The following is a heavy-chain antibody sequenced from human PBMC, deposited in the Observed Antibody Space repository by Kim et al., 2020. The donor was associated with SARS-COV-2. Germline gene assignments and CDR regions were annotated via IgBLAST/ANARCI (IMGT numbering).Heavy chain of an antibody. D-gene: IGHD6-19*01. Sequence: SETLSLTCEVSGGSFSPYFWTWIRQPPGKRLEWIGEINHKGNINYNPSLKSRVTLSVDTSKNQLSLNMTFVTAADTAIYFCARGMSGWRYFDFWGQGTPVAVSS. J-gene: IGHJ4*02. CDR1: GGSFSPYF. V-gene: IGHV4-34*01. CDR3: ARGMSGWRYFDF. CDR2: INHKGNI.